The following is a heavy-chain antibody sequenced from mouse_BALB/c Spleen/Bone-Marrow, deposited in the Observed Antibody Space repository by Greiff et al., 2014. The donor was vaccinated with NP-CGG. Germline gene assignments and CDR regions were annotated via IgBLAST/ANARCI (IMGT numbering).Heavy chain of an antibody. Sequence: VQLQQSGAELVKPGASVKLSCTASGFNIKDTFMNWVKQRPEQGLEWIGRIDPANDNTEYDPKFLGKATITTDTSSNTAYLQLNSLTSEAAAVYYCAGCLLRMDYWGQGTSVTVSS. CDR3: AGCLLRMDY. D-gene: IGHD1-1*01. V-gene: IGHV14-3*02. J-gene: IGHJ4*01. CDR2: IDPANDNT. CDR1: GFNIKDTF.